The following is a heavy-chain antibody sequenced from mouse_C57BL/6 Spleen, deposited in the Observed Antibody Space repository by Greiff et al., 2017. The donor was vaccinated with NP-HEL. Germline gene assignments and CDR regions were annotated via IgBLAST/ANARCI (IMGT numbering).Heavy chain of an antibody. J-gene: IGHJ2*01. D-gene: IGHD1-1*01. CDR2: IYPGDGDT. CDR3: ARSDLLLRYYFDY. V-gene: IGHV1-82*01. CDR1: GYAFSSSW. Sequence: QVQLQQSGPELVKPGASAKISCKASGYAFSSSWMNWVKQRPGKGLEWIGRIYPGDGDTNYNGKFKGKATLTADKSSSTAYMQLSSLTSEDSAVYFCARSDLLLRYYFDYWGQGTTLTVSS.